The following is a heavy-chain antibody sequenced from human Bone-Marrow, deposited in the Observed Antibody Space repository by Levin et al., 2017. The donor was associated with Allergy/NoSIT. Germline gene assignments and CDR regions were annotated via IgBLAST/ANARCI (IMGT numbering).Heavy chain of an antibody. V-gene: IGHV3-9*01. CDR2: ISWDSRSI. D-gene: IGHD1-26*01. CDR1: GFSFDDYA. J-gene: IGHJ3*01. Sequence: PGGSLRLSCAASGFSFDDYAMHWVRQAPGKGLEWVSGISWDSRSIDYADSVKGRFTVSRDNAKNSLYLQMNSLRPEDTALYYCAKVRSDEDAFHVWGQGTMVTVSS. CDR3: AKVRSDEDAFHV.